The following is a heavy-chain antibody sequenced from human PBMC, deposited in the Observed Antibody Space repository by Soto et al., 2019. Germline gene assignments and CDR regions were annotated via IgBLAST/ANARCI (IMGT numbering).Heavy chain of an antibody. V-gene: IGHV3-53*01. CDR3: ARGLGRDYHDNRAYFHLDY. D-gene: IGHD3-22*01. CDR1: GFTVSSNY. J-gene: IGHJ4*02. Sequence: SGGSLRLSCAASGFTVSSNYLTWVRQAPGKGLKWVSVLYPDGRAYFADSVKGRFTISTDNSNNNVYLQINSLTTEDTAVYYCARGLGRDYHDNRAYFHLDYWGQGTLVTVSS. CDR2: LYPDGRA.